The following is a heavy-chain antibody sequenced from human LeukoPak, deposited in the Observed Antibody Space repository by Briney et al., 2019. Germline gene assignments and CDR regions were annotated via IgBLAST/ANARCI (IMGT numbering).Heavy chain of an antibody. CDR3: VRARGAASVSIWGLSAFDV. CDR2: ITGSRSYI. D-gene: IGHD5/OR15-5a*01. Sequence: GSLRLSCAASGFAFSTYSMDWVRQAPGKGLEWVSSITGSRSYISYADSVKGRFTISRDNANNSLFLQMDSLRAEDTAVYYCVRARGAASVSIWGLSAFDVWGHGAVVTVSS. V-gene: IGHV3-21*01. CDR1: GFAFSTYS. J-gene: IGHJ3*01.